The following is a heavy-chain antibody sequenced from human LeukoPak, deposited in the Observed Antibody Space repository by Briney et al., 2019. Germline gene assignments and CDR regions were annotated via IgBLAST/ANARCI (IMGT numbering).Heavy chain of an antibody. J-gene: IGHJ6*02. CDR1: GASLSSYY. CDR2: IYYSGVT. Sequence: SETLSLNCTVSGASLSSYYWSWIRLPPGKGLEWIGSIYYSGVTNFNPSLKRRLAMSVDTSRNLFSLKLSSVTAADTAVYYCARREGSHYSVDIWGQGTMVTVSS. V-gene: IGHV4-59*08. D-gene: IGHD2-21*01. CDR3: ARREGSHYSVDI.